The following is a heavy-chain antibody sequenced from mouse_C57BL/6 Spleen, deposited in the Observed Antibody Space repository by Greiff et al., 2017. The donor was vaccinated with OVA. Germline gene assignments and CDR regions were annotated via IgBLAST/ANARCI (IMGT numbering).Heavy chain of an antibody. J-gene: IGHJ4*01. V-gene: IGHV1-55*01. CDR2: IYPGSGST. D-gene: IGHD2-5*01. Sequence: QVQLQQPGAELVKPGASVKMSCKASGYTFTSYWITWVKQRPGQGLEWIGDIYPGSGSTNYNEKFKSKATLTVDTSSSTAYMQLSSLTSEDSAVYYCARYGYSNPYYAMDYWGQGTSVTVSS. CDR3: ARYGYSNPYYAMDY. CDR1: GYTFTSYW.